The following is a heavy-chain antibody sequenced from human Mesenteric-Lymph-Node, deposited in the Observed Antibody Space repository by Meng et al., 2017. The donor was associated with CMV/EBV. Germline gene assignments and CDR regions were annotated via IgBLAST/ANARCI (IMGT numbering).Heavy chain of an antibody. Sequence: SETLSLTCTVSGGSVSSGNFFWSWIRQPPGKGLEWIGYVSHSGSTNYNPSLESRVTISVDKSKNQFSLKMFSVTAADTAVYYCASTKITIFGVVTFETASYNWFDPWGQGTLVTVSS. CDR3: ASTKITIFGVVTFETASYNWFDP. CDR2: VSHSGST. J-gene: IGHJ5*02. V-gene: IGHV4-61*01. CDR1: GGSVSSGNFF. D-gene: IGHD3-3*01.